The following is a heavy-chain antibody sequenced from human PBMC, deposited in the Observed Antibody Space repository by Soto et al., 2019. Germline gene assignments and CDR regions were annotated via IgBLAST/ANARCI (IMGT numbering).Heavy chain of an antibody. J-gene: IGHJ6*02. CDR3: AGSLRFYGMDV. CDR1: GGSISSSSYY. CDR2: IYYSGST. V-gene: IGHV4-39*01. D-gene: IGHD3-3*01. Sequence: SETLSLTCTVSGGSISSSSYYWGWIRQPPGKGLEWIGSIYYSGSTYYNPSLKSRVTISVDTSKNQFSLKLSSVTAADTAVYCCAGSLRFYGMDVWGQGTTVTVSS.